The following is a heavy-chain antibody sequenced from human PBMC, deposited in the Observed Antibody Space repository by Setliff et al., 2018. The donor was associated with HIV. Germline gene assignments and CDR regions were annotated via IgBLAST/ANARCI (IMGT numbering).Heavy chain of an antibody. CDR2: ISSSSYYI. V-gene: IGHV3-21*01. D-gene: IGHD5-18*01. CDR1: GFTFSSYS. CDR3: ASIELAAMVPVDY. Sequence: GGSLRLSCAASGFTFSSYSMNWVRQAPGKGLEWVSSISSSSYYIYYADSVKGRFTISRDNAKNSLFLQMSSLRAEDTAVYYCASIELAAMVPVDYWGQGTLVTVSS. J-gene: IGHJ4*02.